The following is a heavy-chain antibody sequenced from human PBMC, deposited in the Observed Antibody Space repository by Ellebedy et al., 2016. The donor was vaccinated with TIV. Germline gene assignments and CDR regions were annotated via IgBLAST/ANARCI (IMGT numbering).Heavy chain of an antibody. V-gene: IGHV4-4*07. Sequence: MPSETLSLTCTVSGGSISSYYWSWIRQPAGKGLEWIGRIYTSGSTNYNPSLKSRVTMSVDTSKNQFSLKLTSVTAADTAVYYCARAKVGSGYYSWHHFDYWGQGTLVTVSS. J-gene: IGHJ4*02. D-gene: IGHD3-22*01. CDR2: IYTSGST. CDR1: GGSISSYY. CDR3: ARAKVGSGYYSWHHFDY.